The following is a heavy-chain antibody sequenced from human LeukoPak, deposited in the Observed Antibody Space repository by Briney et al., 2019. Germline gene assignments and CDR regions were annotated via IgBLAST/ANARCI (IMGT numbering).Heavy chain of an antibody. CDR3: ATQRDYADYLDAFDE. Sequence: SETLSLTCSGSGGSIGSYYWSWIRQPPRKGLECIGYIYHSGTTNYNPSLKSRVTISADTSKNQFSLKLTSVTAADTAIYYCATQRDYADYLDAFDEWGQGTMVTVSS. CDR2: IYHSGTT. D-gene: IGHD4-17*01. V-gene: IGHV4-59*08. J-gene: IGHJ3*01. CDR1: GGSIGSYY.